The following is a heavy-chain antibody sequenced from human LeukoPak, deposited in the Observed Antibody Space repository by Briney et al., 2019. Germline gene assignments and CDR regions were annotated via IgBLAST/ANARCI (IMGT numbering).Heavy chain of an antibody. CDR2: ISGSGGST. CDR1: GFTFSSYA. J-gene: IGHJ4*02. V-gene: IGHV3-23*01. D-gene: IGHD2/OR15-2a*01. CDR3: AKDLLARPDY. Sequence: GGSLRLSCAASGFTFSSYAMTWVRQAPGKGLEWVSAISGSGGSTYYADSVKGRLTISRDNSKNTLYLQMNSLRAEDTAVYYCAKDLLARPDYWGQGTLVTVSS.